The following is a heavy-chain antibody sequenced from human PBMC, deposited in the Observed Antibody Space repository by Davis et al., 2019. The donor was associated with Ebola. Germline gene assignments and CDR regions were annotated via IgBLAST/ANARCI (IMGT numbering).Heavy chain of an antibody. Sequence: GGSLRLSCAASGFTFNKYEMNWVRQAPGKGLEWISYISDSGSTTYYTDSVKGRFTISRDKSKNTLYLDMSSLRDEDTAVYYCAGYDSSKDHGERGPWGQGTLVTVSS. CDR3: AGYDSSKDHGERGP. J-gene: IGHJ5*02. CDR1: GFTFNKYE. D-gene: IGHD3-22*01. CDR2: ISDSGSTT. V-gene: IGHV3-48*03.